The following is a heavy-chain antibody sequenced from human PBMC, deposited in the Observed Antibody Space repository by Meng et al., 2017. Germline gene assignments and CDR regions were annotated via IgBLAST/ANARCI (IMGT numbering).Heavy chain of an antibody. V-gene: IGHV6-1*01. D-gene: IGHD2-15*01. CDR2: TYYRSKWYN. CDR3: ARAYCSGGSCEFDY. Sequence: QVQRQQSGPGLVKPSPTLSLPCAISGDSVSSNSAAWNWIRQSPSRGLEWLGRTYYRSKWYNEYTVSVKSRITINPDTSKNQFSLQLNSVTPEDTAVYYCARAYCSGGSCEFDYWGQGTLVTVSS. CDR1: GDSVSSNSAA. J-gene: IGHJ4*02.